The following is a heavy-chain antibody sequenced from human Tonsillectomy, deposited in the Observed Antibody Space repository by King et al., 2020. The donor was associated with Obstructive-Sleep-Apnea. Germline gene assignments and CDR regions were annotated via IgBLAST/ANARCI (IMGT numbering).Heavy chain of an antibody. Sequence: VQLVESGGALVHPGGSLRLSCTAPGFTFSNYAMNWVRQAPGKGLEWVSSISRSAGSTYYADSVKGRFTISRDNSKNTVYLQINSLRAEDTAVYYCARDMGWSDYYISYFEYWGQGTLVTVSS. J-gene: IGHJ4*02. CDR3: ARDMGWSDYYISYFEY. CDR2: ISRSAGST. D-gene: IGHD3/OR15-3a*01. CDR1: GFTFSNYA. V-gene: IGHV3-23*04.